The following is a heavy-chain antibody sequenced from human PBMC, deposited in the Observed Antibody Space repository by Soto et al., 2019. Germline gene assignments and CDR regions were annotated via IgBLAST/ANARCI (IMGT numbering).Heavy chain of an antibody. D-gene: IGHD3-22*01. CDR2: IYNSGST. J-gene: IGHJ3*02. Sequence: PSETLSLTCTVSGGSVSSGSYYWSWIRQPPGKGLEWIGYIYNSGSTNYNPSLKSRVTISVDRSKNQFSLKLSSVTAADTAVYYCAREKKFYYDSSGYADAFDISGKGKMVTGSS. V-gene: IGHV4-61*01. CDR3: AREKKFYYDSSGYADAFDI. CDR1: GGSVSSGSYY.